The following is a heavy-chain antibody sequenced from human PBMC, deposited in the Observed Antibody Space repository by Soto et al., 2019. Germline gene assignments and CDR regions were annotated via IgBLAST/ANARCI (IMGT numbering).Heavy chain of an antibody. CDR2: ISGSGGST. Sequence: GGSPRLSSAASGFTFSSYAMSWVRQAPGEGLEWVSAISGSGGSTYYADSVKGRFTISRDNSKDTLFLQMNSLRADDTAVYYCAKDQDSGQYSFDSWGKGTLVTVSS. CDR1: GFTFSSYA. V-gene: IGHV3-23*01. CDR3: AKDQDSGQYSFDS. J-gene: IGHJ4*02. D-gene: IGHD6-19*01.